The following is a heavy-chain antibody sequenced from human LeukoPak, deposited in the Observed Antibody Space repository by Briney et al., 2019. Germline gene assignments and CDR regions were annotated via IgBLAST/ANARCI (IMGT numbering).Heavy chain of an antibody. J-gene: IGHJ4*02. Sequence: GRSLRLSCAASGFTVSSNYMSWARQAPGKGLEWVSIIYTGGNTYYADSVKGRFTISRDNSKNTLYLQMNSLRVEDTAVYYCARGKSVDGWVSVPDYWGQGTLVTVSS. V-gene: IGHV3-53*01. CDR2: IYTGGNT. CDR3: ARGKSVDGWVSVPDY. CDR1: GFTVSSNY. D-gene: IGHD6-19*01.